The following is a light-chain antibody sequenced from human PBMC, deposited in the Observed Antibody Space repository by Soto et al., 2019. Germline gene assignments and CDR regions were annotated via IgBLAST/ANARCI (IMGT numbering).Light chain of an antibody. V-gene: IGLV1-44*01. CDR1: SSNIGSNT. CDR2: RNN. CDR3: ATWDDSLNGRV. J-gene: IGLJ1*01. Sequence: QPVLTQPPSASGTPGQRVTISCSGSSSNIGSNTVSWYQQLPGTAPKLLIYRNNQRPSGVPDRFSGSKSGTSASLAISGLQSEDEADYYCATWDDSLNGRVFGTGTKLTVL.